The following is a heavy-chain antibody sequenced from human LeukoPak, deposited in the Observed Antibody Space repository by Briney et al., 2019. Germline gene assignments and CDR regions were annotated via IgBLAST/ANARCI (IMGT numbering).Heavy chain of an antibody. D-gene: IGHD1-26*01. CDR1: GFTLSSYA. CDR2: ISGSGGST. Sequence: GGSLRLSCAASGFTLSSYAMSWVRQAPGKGLEWVSAISGSGGSTYYADSVKGRFTISRDNSKNTLYLQMNSLRAEDTAVYYCAKDVSGRLNYFDYWGQGILVTVSS. J-gene: IGHJ4*02. V-gene: IGHV3-23*01. CDR3: AKDVSGRLNYFDY.